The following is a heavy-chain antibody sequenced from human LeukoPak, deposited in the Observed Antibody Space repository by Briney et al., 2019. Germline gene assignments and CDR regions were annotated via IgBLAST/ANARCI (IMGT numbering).Heavy chain of an antibody. D-gene: IGHD3-10*01. J-gene: IGHJ5*02. CDR3: ARNMVRGVTHNWFDP. V-gene: IGHV1-46*01. CDR2: INPSGGST. Sequence: ASVKVSCKASGYTFTSYYMYWVRQAPGQGLEWMGIINPSGGSTSYAQKFQGRVTMTRDTSTSTVYMELSSLRSEDTAVYYCARNMVRGVTHNWFDPWGQGTLVTVSS. CDR1: GYTFTSYY.